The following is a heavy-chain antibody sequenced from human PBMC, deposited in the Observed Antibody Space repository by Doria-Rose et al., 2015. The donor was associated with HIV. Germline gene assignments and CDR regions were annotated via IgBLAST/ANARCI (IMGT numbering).Heavy chain of an antibody. J-gene: IGHJ4*02. CDR1: GASVSSRGYY. CDR3: ARMGSYRELDY. D-gene: IGHD3-3*01. V-gene: IGHV4-31*03. Sequence: QVQLVESGPGLVKPSETLSLICSVSGASVSSRGYYWNWIRQVPGKGLESLGYTYYTGTSDYSPSLKSRLNMAVDTSKNQFSLKLSFVTVADTAVYYCARMGSYRELDYWGQGALVVVS. CDR2: TYYTGTS.